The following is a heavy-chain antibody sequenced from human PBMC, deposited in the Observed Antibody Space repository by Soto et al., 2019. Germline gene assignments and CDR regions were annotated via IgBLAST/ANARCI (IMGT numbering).Heavy chain of an antibody. D-gene: IGHD5-12*01. CDR2: IGTSGDP. J-gene: IGHJ2*01. CDR3: ARGHSGYGSHWYFDL. CDR1: GFTFSGYE. V-gene: IGHV3-13*05. Sequence: EVQLVESGGDLVQPGWSLRLSCAASGFTFSGYEMHWVCPGIGKGLEWVSGIGTSGDPYYPGSVKGRFTISRENAKKSLYLQMTSLRAGETAVYYCARGHSGYGSHWYFDLWGRGTLVTVSS.